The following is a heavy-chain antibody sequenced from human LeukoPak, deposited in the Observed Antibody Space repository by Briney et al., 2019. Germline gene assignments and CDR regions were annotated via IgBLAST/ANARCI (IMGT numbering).Heavy chain of an antibody. D-gene: IGHD4/OR15-4a*01. V-gene: IGHV3-30*02. CDR3: AKGLDYRLDY. Sequence: GGSLRLSCAASGFTFSSYGMHWVRQAPGKGLEWVAFIRYDGSNKYYADSVKGRFTFSRDNSKNTLFLQMNSLRPEDTAVYYCAKGLDYRLDYWGQGTLVTVSS. CDR1: GFTFSSYG. J-gene: IGHJ4*02. CDR2: IRYDGSNK.